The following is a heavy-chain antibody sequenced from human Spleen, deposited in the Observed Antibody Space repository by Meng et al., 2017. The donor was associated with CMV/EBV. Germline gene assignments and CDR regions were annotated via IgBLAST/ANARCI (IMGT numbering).Heavy chain of an antibody. Sequence: GGSLRLSCAASGFTVSSNYMSWVRQAPGKGLEWVSGISGGGTSTYNADSVKGRFTISRDNSKKTLYLQMNALRAEDTAVYYCAKGASRDYFYFGMDVWGQGTTVTVSS. CDR3: AKGASRDYFYFGMDV. J-gene: IGHJ6*02. V-gene: IGHV3-23*01. D-gene: IGHD6-6*01. CDR1: GFTVSSNY. CDR2: ISGGGTST.